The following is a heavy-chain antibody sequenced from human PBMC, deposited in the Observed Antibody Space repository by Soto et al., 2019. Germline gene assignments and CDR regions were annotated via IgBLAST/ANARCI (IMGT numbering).Heavy chain of an antibody. D-gene: IGHD3-22*01. CDR1: GGSISSYY. V-gene: IGHV4-59*08. CDR3: ARLGGYYQAFDS. J-gene: IGHJ4*02. CDR2: IYYSGTT. Sequence: SETLSLTCTVSGGSISSYYWSWIRQPPGKGLEWIGYIYYSGTTKYNPSLKSRVTISVDSSRNQFSLKLDSVTAADTAVYYCARLGGYYQAFDSWGQGTLVTVSS.